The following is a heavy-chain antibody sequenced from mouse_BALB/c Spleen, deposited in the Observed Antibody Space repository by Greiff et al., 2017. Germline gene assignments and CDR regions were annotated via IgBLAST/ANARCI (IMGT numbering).Heavy chain of an antibody. V-gene: IGHV5-12-2*01. D-gene: IGHD2-4*01. CDR3: ARDRGVSITRAMDY. J-gene: IGHJ4*01. CDR2: ISNGGGST. Sequence: EVKLMESGGGLVQPGGSLKLSCAASGFTFSSYTMSWVRQTPEKRLEWVAYISNGGGSTYYPDTVKGRFTISRDNAKNTLYLQMSSLKSEDTAMYYCARDRGVSITRAMDYWGQGTSVTVSS. CDR1: GFTFSSYT.